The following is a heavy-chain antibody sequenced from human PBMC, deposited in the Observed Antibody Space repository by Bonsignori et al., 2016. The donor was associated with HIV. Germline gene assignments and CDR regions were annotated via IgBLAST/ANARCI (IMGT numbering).Heavy chain of an antibody. CDR3: VRHGRPL. CDR2: VKPDEGVR. CDR1: GFTFNNYG. V-gene: IGHV3-7*01. Sequence: EVQLVESGGGLVQPGGSLRLSCAASGFTFNNYGMSWVRQAPGKGLEWVANVKPDEGVRDYVDSVEGRFTISRDNTKSSLYLQMNILRTEDTAVYYCVRHGRPLWGRGNPGHRLL. J-gene: IGHJ4*02.